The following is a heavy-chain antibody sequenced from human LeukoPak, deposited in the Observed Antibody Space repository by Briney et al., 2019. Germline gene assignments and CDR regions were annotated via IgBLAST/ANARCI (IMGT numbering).Heavy chain of an antibody. J-gene: IGHJ3*02. D-gene: IGHD5-12*01. CDR3: ARVKKGYDAFDI. CDR1: GYTFTSYD. CDR2: MNPNSGNT. V-gene: IGHV1-8*01. Sequence: ASVKVSCKASGYTFTSYDINWVRQATGQGLEWMGWMNPNSGNTGYAQKFQGRVTMTRNTSISTVYMELSSLRSEDTAVYYCARVKKGYDAFDIWGQGTMVTVSS.